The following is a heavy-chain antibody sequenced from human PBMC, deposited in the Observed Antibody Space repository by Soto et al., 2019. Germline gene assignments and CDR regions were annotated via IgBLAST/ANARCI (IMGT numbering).Heavy chain of an antibody. D-gene: IGHD2-2*01. CDR2: ISAYNGNT. V-gene: IGHV1-18*01. J-gene: IGHJ5*02. CDR1: GYTFTSYG. CDR3: ARDHATYCSSTSCYVGWFDP. Sequence: ASVKVSCKASGYTFTSYGISWVRQAPGQGLEWMGWISAYNGNTNYAQKLQGRVTMTTDTSTSTAYMELRSLRSDDTAVYYCARDHATYCSSTSCYVGWFDPWGQGTLVTVSS.